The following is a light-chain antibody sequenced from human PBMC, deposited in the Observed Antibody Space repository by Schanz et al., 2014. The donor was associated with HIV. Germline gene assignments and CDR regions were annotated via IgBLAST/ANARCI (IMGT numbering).Light chain of an antibody. J-gene: IGLJ1*01. V-gene: IGLV2-14*03. CDR3: SSYTSSSTYV. Sequence: QSALTQPASVSGSPGQSITISCTGTSSDVGGYNYASWYQHHPGKAPKLMIYDVSNRPSGASNRFSGSKSGNTASLTISGLQAEDEADYYCSSYTSSSTYVFGTGTKLTVL. CDR1: SSDVGGYNY. CDR2: DVS.